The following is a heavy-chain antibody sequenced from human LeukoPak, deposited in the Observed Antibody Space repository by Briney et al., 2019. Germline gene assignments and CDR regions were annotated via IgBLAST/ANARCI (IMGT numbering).Heavy chain of an antibody. CDR3: ARDLVVVPAAMEYYYYGMDV. V-gene: IGHV3-33*01. J-gene: IGHJ6*02. Sequence: GGSLRLSCAASGFSFSSYGMHWVRQAPGKGLEWVAVIWYDGSNKYYADSVKGRFTISRDNSKNTLYLQMNSLRAEDTAVYYCARDLVVVPAAMEYYYYGMDVWGQGTTVTVSS. CDR2: IWYDGSNK. D-gene: IGHD2-2*01. CDR1: GFSFSSYG.